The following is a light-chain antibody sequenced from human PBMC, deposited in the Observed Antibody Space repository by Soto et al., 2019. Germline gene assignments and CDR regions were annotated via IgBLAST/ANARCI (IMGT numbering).Light chain of an antibody. CDR1: HGISSY. CDR3: QQLYSHPLT. Sequence: IQLTQSPSSLSASVGHRVTITYLFSHGISSYLAGYQQRPGKAPGLLIYSASTFQSGVPSRFSGSGYGTDFSLTISNLQPEDFATYYCQQLYSHPLTFGGGTKVDI. J-gene: IGKJ4*01. V-gene: IGKV1-9*01. CDR2: SAS.